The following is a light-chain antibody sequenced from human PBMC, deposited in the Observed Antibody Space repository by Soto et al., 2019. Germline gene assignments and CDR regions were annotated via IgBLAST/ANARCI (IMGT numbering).Light chain of an antibody. CDR1: QSVSSN. Sequence: EIVMTQSPATLSVSPGERATLSCRASQSVSSNLAWYQQKPGQAPRLLIYGASTRATGIPARFSGSGSGTEFPLTISSLQSEDFAVYYCQQYNNCPLTFGGGTKVEIK. CDR2: GAS. CDR3: QQYNNCPLT. J-gene: IGKJ4*01. V-gene: IGKV3-15*01.